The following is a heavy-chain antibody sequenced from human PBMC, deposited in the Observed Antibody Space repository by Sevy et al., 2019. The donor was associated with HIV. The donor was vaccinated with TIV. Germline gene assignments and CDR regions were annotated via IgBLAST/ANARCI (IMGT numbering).Heavy chain of an antibody. CDR3: ARDLSSGLYPATGGRSEEEDY. CDR2: INSKSGGT. CDR1: GYTFTGYY. D-gene: IGHD6-19*01. J-gene: IGHJ4*02. V-gene: IGHV1-2*02. Sequence: AASVKVSCKASGYTFTGYYMHWVRQAHGQGLEWMGWINSKSGGTNHAQKFQGRVTMTRDTSISTAYMELTRLRSVDTAVYYCARDLSSGLYPATGGRSEEEDYWGQGTLVTVSS.